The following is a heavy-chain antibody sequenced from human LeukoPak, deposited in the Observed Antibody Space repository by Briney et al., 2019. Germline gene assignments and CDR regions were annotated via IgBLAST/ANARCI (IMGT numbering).Heavy chain of an antibody. CDR1: GYTFTTYA. D-gene: IGHD3-10*01. Sequence: ASVTVSCTAAGYTFTTYAIHWVRQAPGQRLEWMGWINAGNGNTRYLQKFQGRVTITRDTSASIAYMDLSSLRSEDTAVYYCALIWFGDQYRGGFDYWGQGTLVTVSS. J-gene: IGHJ4*02. CDR3: ALIWFGDQYRGGFDY. V-gene: IGHV1-3*01. CDR2: INAGNGNT.